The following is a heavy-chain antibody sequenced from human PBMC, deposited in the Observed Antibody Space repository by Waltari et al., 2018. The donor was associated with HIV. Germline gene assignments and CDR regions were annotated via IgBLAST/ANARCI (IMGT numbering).Heavy chain of an antibody. CDR3: TTFEMGTTRNF. J-gene: IGHJ4*02. V-gene: IGHV3-15*02. D-gene: IGHD1-26*01. CDR2: IRSKTDGGAT. Sequence: VQLVESGGALVTPGGSLKISCAVSGIPFKNAWLSSVRQAPGKGLQWLGHIRSKTDGGATDYAAPLSGRFAISTDDFNNTMFLEMKTLKVDDTAVYYCTTFEMGTTRNFWGQGTLVTVSS. CDR1: GIPFKNAW.